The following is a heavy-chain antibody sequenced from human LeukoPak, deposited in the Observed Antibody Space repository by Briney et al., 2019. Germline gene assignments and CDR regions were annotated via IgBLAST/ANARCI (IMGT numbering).Heavy chain of an antibody. V-gene: IGHV1-69*04. D-gene: IGHD5-18*01. CDR1: GGTFSSYA. J-gene: IGHJ5*02. CDR2: IIPILGIA. CDR3: ARGAYTAMATVWFDP. Sequence: WASVKVSCKASGGTFSSYAISWVRQAPGQGLEWMGRIIPILGIANYAQKFQGRVTITADKSTSTAYMELSSLRSEDTAVYYCARGAYTAMATVWFDPWGQGTLVTVSS.